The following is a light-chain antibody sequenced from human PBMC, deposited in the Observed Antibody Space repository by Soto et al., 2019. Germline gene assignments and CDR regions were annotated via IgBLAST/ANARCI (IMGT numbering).Light chain of an antibody. CDR2: GVS. CDR3: QQYGSSPLT. Sequence: EIVFTQSPGTLSLSPGERATLSCRASQSVSGSYVAWYQQKPGQAPRLLIYGVSGRATGIPDRFSGSGSGTDFTLTISRXEPEDLAVYYCQQYGSSPLTFGGGTKVDIK. CDR1: QSVSGSY. V-gene: IGKV3-20*01. J-gene: IGKJ4*01.